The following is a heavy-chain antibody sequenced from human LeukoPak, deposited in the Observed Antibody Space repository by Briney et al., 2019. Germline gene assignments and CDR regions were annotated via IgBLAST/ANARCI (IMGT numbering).Heavy chain of an antibody. CDR2: INPKSGGT. J-gene: IGHJ4*02. D-gene: IGHD3-10*01. Sequence: GASVKVSCKTSGYTFTGYYMHWVRQAPGQGLEWMGWINPKSGGTNYAQKFQGRVTMTWDTSINTAYMELSRVRSDDTAVYYCARGRTLVRGIIIRGDYWGQGTLVTVSS. CDR3: ARGRTLVRGIIIRGDY. CDR1: GYTFTGYY. V-gene: IGHV1-2*02.